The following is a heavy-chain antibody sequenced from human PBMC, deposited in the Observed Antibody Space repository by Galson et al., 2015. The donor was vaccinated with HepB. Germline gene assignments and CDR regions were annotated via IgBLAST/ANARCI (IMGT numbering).Heavy chain of an antibody. D-gene: IGHD3-22*01. CDR3: ASEPNYDSSGYYYP. J-gene: IGHJ5*02. V-gene: IGHV3-48*02. Sequence: SLRLSCAASGFTFSSYSMNWVRQAPGKGLEWVSYISSSSSTIYYADSVKGRFTISRDNAKNSLYLQMNSLRDEDTAVYYCASEPNYDSSGYYYPWGQGTLVTVSS. CDR1: GFTFSSYS. CDR2: ISSSSSTI.